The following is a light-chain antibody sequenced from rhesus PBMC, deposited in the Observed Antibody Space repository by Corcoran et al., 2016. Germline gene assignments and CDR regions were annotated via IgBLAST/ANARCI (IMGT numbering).Light chain of an antibody. CDR1: QSVSNK. V-gene: IGKV3-35*01. J-gene: IGKJ2*01. Sequence: EIVMTQSPATLSLSPGERATLYCRASQSVSNKLAWYQQKPGQAPRLRIFYASNRATGNPDRFSGSGSGTDFTLTISSLEPEDVGVYYCQQYNNWNSFGQGTKVEIK. CDR2: YAS. CDR3: QQYNNWNS.